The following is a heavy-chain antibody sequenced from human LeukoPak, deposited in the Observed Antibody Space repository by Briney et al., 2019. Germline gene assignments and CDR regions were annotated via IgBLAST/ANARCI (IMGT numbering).Heavy chain of an antibody. Sequence: PGGSLRLSCAASGFTFSSYSMNWVRQAPGKGLEWVSSISHSSSYIYYADSVKGRFTISRDNAKNSLYLQMSSLRPEDTAVYYCVGLDVASYWGQGSLVTVSS. J-gene: IGHJ4*02. CDR3: VGLDVASY. CDR1: GFTFSSYS. D-gene: IGHD6-19*01. CDR2: ISHSSSYI. V-gene: IGHV3-21*01.